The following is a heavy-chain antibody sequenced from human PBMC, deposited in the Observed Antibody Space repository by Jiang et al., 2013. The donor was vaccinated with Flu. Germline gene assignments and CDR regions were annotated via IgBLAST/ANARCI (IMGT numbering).Heavy chain of an antibody. J-gene: IGHJ2*01. D-gene: IGHD1-1*01. CDR2: IYYSGST. Sequence: GSGLVKPSETLSLTCTVSGGSISSSSYYWGWIRQPPGKGLEWIGSIYYSGSTYYNPSLKSRVTISVDTSKNQFSLKLSSVTAADTAVYYCARPRYRYWYFDLWGLAPWSLLL. CDR3: ARPRYRYWYFDL. CDR1: GGSISSSSYY. V-gene: IGHV4-39*07.